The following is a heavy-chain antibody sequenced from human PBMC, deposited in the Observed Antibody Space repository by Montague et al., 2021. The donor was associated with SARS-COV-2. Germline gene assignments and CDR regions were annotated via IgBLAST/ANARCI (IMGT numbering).Heavy chain of an antibody. CDR2: NYYSGST. J-gene: IGHJ3*02. D-gene: IGHD6-19*01. CDR1: GGSISSYY. CDR3: ARGSGWMGNAFDI. Sequence: SETLSLTCTVSGGSISSYYWSWIRQPPGKGLEWSGDNYYSGSTNXNPSFKSRLTISVDTSKNQFSPKLSSVTAADTAVYYCARGSGWMGNAFDIWGQGAMVTVSS. V-gene: IGHV4-59*01.